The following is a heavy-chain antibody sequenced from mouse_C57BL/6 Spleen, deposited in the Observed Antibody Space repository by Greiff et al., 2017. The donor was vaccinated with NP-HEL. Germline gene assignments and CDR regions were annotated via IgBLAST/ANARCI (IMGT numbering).Heavy chain of an antibody. CDR2: IHPNSGST. V-gene: IGHV1-64*01. CDR1: GYTFTSYW. D-gene: IGHD4-1*01. J-gene: IGHJ2*01. Sequence: QVQLKQPGAELVKPGASVKLSCKASGYTFTSYWMHWVKQRPGQGLEWIGMIHPNSGSTNYNEKFKSKATLTADKSSSTAYMQLSSLTSEDSAVYFCAREKLDFDYWGQGTTLTVSS. CDR3: AREKLDFDY.